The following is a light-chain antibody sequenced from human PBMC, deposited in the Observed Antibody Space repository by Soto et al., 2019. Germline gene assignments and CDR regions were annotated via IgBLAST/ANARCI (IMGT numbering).Light chain of an antibody. CDR2: RDN. CDR3: AAWDDSLSGRYV. Sequence: QSALTQPPSESGTPGQRVTISCSGSSSNIGSNYVCWYQQLPGTAPKLLIYRDNQRPSGVPDRFSGSKSGTSASLAISGLRSEDEADYYCAAWDDSLSGRYVFGTGTKLTVL. CDR1: SSNIGSNY. J-gene: IGLJ1*01. V-gene: IGLV1-47*01.